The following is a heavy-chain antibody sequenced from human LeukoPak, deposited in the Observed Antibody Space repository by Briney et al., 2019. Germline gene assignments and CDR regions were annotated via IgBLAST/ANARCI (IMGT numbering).Heavy chain of an antibody. CDR1: GGSISSYY. D-gene: IGHD2-2*01. CDR3: ATSYCSSTSCYSPFDY. Sequence: SETLSLTCTVSGGSISSYYWSWIRQPPGKGLEWIGYIYYSGSTNYNPSLKSRVTISVDTSKNQFSLKLSSVTAADTAVYYCATSYCSSTSCYSPFDYWGQGTLVTVSS. V-gene: IGHV4-59*01. J-gene: IGHJ4*02. CDR2: IYYSGST.